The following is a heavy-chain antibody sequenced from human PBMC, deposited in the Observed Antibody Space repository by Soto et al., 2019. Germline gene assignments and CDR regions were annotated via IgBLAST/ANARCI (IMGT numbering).Heavy chain of an antibody. Sequence: PSETLSLTCSFSGDSISSFYWTWIRQPPGKGLEWIGYVYFSGFTNYNPSLKSRVIISVDTSKNQFSLKLSSVTAADTAVYYCARAHTVTTSYYYYGMDVWGQGTTVTVSS. CDR1: GDSISSFY. V-gene: IGHV4-59*01. D-gene: IGHD4-17*01. J-gene: IGHJ6*02. CDR3: ARAHTVTTSYYYYGMDV. CDR2: VYFSGFT.